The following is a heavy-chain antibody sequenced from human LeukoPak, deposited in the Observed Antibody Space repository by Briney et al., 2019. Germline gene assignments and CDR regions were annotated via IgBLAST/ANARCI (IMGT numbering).Heavy chain of an antibody. CDR1: GFTFNNYV. D-gene: IGHD2/OR15-2a*01. V-gene: IGHV3-23*01. CDR3: AKGEDGFEYYYYMDG. Sequence: GGSLRLSCEASGFTFNNYVMSWVRQAPGKGLEWVSSIIPSGGRTNYAESVKGRFTISRDNSKNTVDLQMNTPRAEDTAVYYCAKGEDGFEYYYYMDGWGKGTTVTVSS. J-gene: IGHJ6*03. CDR2: IIPSGGRT.